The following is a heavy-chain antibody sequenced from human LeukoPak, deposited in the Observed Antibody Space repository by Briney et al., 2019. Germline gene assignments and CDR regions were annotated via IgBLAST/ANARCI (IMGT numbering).Heavy chain of an antibody. CDR3: AKDEAPRWYYYYMDV. CDR2: INWNGGST. D-gene: IGHD4-23*01. CDR1: GFTFDDYG. Sequence: PGGSLRLSCAASGFTFDDYGMSWVRQAPGKGLEWVSGINWNGGSTGSADSVKGRFTISRDNAKNSLYLEMNSLRAEDTALYYCAKDEAPRWYYYYMDVWGKGTTVTVSS. V-gene: IGHV3-20*04. J-gene: IGHJ6*03.